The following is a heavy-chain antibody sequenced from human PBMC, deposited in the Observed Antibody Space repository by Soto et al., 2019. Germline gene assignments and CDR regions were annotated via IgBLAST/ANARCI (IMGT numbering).Heavy chain of an antibody. CDR3: ASWGGIASPAYDGSLAPYDY. CDR2: ISGDGSNT. D-gene: IGHD6-13*01. J-gene: IGHJ4*02. V-gene: IGHV3-30*03. CDR1: GFRFSSYG. Sequence: SGGSLRLSCRTSGFRFSSYGMHCVRQAPGKGPELVAFISGDGSNTEYVDSVRGRFTISRDNSKNTLYLQMNSLRAEDTAVYYCASWGGIASPAYDGSLAPYDYWGQGTLVTVSS.